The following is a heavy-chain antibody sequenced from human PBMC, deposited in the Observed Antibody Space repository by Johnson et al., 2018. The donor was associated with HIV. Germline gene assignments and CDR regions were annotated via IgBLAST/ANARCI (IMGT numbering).Heavy chain of an antibody. CDR1: GFTFSSYA. D-gene: IGHD3-10*01. CDR2: ISSNGGST. Sequence: VQLVESGGGLVQPGGSLRLSCAASGFTFSSYAMHWVRQAPGKGLEYVSAISSNGGSTYYANYVKGRFTISRDNSKNTLYLQMGSLRAEDMAVYYCARNRGDSPPDAFDIWGQGTMVTVSS. CDR3: ARNRGDSPPDAFDI. J-gene: IGHJ3*02. V-gene: IGHV3-64*01.